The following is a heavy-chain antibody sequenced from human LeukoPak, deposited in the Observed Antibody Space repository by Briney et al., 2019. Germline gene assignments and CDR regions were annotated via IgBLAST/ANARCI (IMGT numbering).Heavy chain of an antibody. V-gene: IGHV1-18*01. CDR2: ISAYNGNT. Sequence: GASVKVSCKASGYTFTSYGISWVRQAPGQGLEWMGWISAYNGNTNYAQKLQDRVTMTTDTSTSTAYMELRSLRSDDTAVYYCARDKVRYSSSSPYDYWGQGTLVTVSS. D-gene: IGHD6-6*01. J-gene: IGHJ4*02. CDR3: ARDKVRYSSSSPYDY. CDR1: GYTFTSYG.